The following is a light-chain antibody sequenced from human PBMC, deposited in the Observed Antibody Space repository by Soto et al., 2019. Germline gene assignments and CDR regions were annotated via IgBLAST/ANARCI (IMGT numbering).Light chain of an antibody. J-gene: IGKJ2*01. V-gene: IGKV1-39*01. CDR3: QQSYITPHT. CDR2: AAS. Sequence: DIQMTQSPSSLSASVGDTVTITCRASQSISVHLNWYQQKPGKVPKLLIYAASNLQSGVPSSFSGSGSETDFALTISSLQPEDFATYYCQQSYITPHTFGQGTKLQIK. CDR1: QSISVH.